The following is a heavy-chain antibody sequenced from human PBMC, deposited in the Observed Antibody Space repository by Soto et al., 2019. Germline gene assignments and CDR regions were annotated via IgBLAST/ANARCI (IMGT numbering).Heavy chain of an antibody. CDR2: IIPIFGTA. J-gene: IGHJ6*02. CDR1: GGTFSSYA. CDR3: AREGDLNPTYYYYGMDV. V-gene: IGHV1-69*13. Sequence: SVKVSCKASGGTFSSYAISWVRQAPGQGLEWMGGIIPIFGTANYAQKFQGRVTITADESTSTAYMELSSLRSEDAAVYYCAREGDLNPTYYYYGMDVWGQGTTVTVSS. D-gene: IGHD2-21*02.